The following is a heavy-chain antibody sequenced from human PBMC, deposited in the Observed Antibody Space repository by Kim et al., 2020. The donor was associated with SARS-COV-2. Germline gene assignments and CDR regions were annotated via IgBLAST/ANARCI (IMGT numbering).Heavy chain of an antibody. J-gene: IGHJ1*01. CDR3: ARGNTYWAWYLQH. CDR2: VHNTGGS. V-gene: IGHV4-4*08. Sequence: SETLSLTCNVSGGPISDYYWSWIRQPPGKRPEWIGRVHNTGGSDYNASLKSRVTISLDKTKNQFSLKLASVTAADTAVYFCARGNTYWAWYLQHWGRGTLVTVSS. CDR1: GGPISDYY. D-gene: IGHD2-8*02.